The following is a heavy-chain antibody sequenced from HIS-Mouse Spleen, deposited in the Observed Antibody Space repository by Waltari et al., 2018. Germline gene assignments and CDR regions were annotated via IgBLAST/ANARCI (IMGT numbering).Heavy chain of an antibody. Sequence: EVQLVESGGGLVKPGGSLRLSCAASGFTFSNAWMSWVRQATGRGREWGGRIKSKTDGGTTDDAAPVKGRFTISRDDSKNTLYLQMNSLKTEDTAVYYCTTVSSSFDYWGQGTLVTVSS. CDR1: GFTFSNAW. J-gene: IGHJ4*02. D-gene: IGHD6-6*01. CDR3: TTVSSSFDY. V-gene: IGHV3-15*01. CDR2: IKSKTDGGTT.